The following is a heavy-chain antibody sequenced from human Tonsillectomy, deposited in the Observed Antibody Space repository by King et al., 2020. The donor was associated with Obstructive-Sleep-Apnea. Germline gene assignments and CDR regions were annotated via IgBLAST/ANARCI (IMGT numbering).Heavy chain of an antibody. CDR1: GESFSGYY. CDR2: INHSGTT. D-gene: IGHD3-9*01. CDR3: ARGYYDTPLDY. Sequence: VQLQQWGAGLLKPSETLSLTCAVYGESFSGYYWSWVRQPPGKGLEWIGEINHSGTTNYNPSLKSRVTISVDTSKKQFSLRLTSVTAADTALYYCARGYYDTPLDYWGQGTLVTVSS. J-gene: IGHJ4*02. V-gene: IGHV4-34*01.